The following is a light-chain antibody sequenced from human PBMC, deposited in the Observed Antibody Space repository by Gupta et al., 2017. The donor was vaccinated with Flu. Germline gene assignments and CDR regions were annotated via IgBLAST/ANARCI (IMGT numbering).Light chain of an antibody. Sequence: EIVMTQSPASLSVSPGERATLSCRASQSVLSNLAWYQQKPGQAPRLLIYVASTRATGIPARFSGGGSGKHLSLINSSRLSEDFAGYYCQQDKNWLPLTFGPGTLLEIK. CDR3: QQDKNWLPLT. V-gene: IGKV3-15*01. CDR1: QSVLSN. CDR2: VAS. J-gene: IGKJ5*01.